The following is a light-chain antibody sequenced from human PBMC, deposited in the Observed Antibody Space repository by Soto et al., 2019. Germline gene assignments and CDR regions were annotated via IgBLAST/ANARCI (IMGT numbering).Light chain of an antibody. CDR1: RVISTS. CDR2: AAS. CDR3: QQLFDSPIT. Sequence: DIQLTQSPSFLSPSIGESVTITCRASRVISTSLAWYQVKPGKAPKLLIYAASTLESGVPSRFSATVSGTEFSLTITSLQPEDFATYYRQQLFDSPITFGQGTRLEIK. J-gene: IGKJ5*01. V-gene: IGKV1-9*01.